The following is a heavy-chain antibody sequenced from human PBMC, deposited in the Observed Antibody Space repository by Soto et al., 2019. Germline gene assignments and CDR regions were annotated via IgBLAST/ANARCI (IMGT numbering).Heavy chain of an antibody. CDR3: ARDSLREGVYFDY. J-gene: IGHJ4*02. CDR2: IYYSGST. V-gene: IGHV4-31*03. CDR1: GGSISSGGYY. Sequence: QVQLQESGPGPVKPSQTLSLTCTVSGGSISSGGYYWSWIRQHPGKGLEWIGYIYYSGSTYYNPSLKSRVTISVDTSKNQFSLKLSSVTAADTAVYYCARDSLREGVYFDYWGQGTLVTVSS. D-gene: IGHD2-8*01.